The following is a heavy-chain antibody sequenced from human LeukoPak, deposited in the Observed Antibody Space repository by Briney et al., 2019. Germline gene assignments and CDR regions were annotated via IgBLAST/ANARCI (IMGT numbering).Heavy chain of an antibody. CDR1: GFTFSSHA. V-gene: IGHV3-23*01. CDR3: AKDYYDSSIFSAPHLFAC. J-gene: IGHJ4*02. D-gene: IGHD3-22*01. CDR2: IPGSGGNT. Sequence: GGSLRLSCAASGFTFSSHAMTWVRQASGKGLDWVSSIPGSGGNTYYADSVKGRFTISRDNFQNTLYLQMNSLRAEDTAVYYCAKDYYDSSIFSAPHLFACWGQGTLVTVSS.